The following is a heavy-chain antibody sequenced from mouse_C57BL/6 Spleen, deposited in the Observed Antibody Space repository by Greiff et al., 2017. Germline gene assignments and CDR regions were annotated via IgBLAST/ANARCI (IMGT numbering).Heavy chain of an antibody. CDR3: AREIEY. V-gene: IGHV1-82*01. Sequence: VKLMESGPELVKPGASVKISCKASGYAFSSSWMNWVKQRPGKGLEWIGRIYPGDGDTNYNGKFKGKATLTADKSSSTAYMQLSSLTSEDSAVYFCAREIEYWGQGTTLTVSS. CDR1: GYAFSSSW. J-gene: IGHJ2*01. CDR2: IYPGDGDT.